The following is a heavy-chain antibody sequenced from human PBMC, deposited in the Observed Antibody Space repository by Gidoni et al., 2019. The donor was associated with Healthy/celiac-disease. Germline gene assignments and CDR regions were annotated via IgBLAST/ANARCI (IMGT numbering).Heavy chain of an antibody. CDR1: GFTFSNAW. V-gene: IGHV3-15*07. J-gene: IGHJ4*02. CDR3: TTEEFYDSSGYYYFDY. Sequence: EVQLVESGGGLVKPGGSLRLSCAASGFTFSNAWMNWVRQAQGKGLEWVGRIKSKTDGGTTDYAAPVKGRFTISRDDSKKTLYLQMNSLKTEDTAVYYCTTEEFYDSSGYYYFDYWGQGTLVTVSS. CDR2: IKSKTDGGTT. D-gene: IGHD3-22*01.